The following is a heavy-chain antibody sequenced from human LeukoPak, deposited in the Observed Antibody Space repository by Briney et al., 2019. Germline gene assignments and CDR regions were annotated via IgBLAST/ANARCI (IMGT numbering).Heavy chain of an antibody. D-gene: IGHD1-26*01. CDR3: AKDSSFTVGIVGALDY. CDR1: GFTFSSYA. CDR2: ISGSGGST. J-gene: IGHJ4*02. Sequence: GGSLRLSCAASGFTFSSYAMSWVRQAPGKGLEWVSAISGSGGSTYYADSVKGRFTISRDNSKNTLYLQMNSLRAEDTAVYYCAKDSSFTVGIVGALDYWGQGTLVTVSS. V-gene: IGHV3-23*01.